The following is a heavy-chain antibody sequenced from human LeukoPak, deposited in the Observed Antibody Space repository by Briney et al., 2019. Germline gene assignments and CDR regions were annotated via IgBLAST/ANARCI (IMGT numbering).Heavy chain of an antibody. CDR2: IYYIGNT. CDR3: ASDYGDSYHFDY. Sequence: SETLPLTCTVSGASISTSTYYWGWIRQPPGKGLEWIASIYYIGNTYYNPSLGSRVTISVETSKNHFSLKLSSVTAADTAIYYCASDYGDSYHFDYWGQGTLVTVSS. D-gene: IGHD4-17*01. CDR1: GASISTSTYY. J-gene: IGHJ4*02. V-gene: IGHV4-39*02.